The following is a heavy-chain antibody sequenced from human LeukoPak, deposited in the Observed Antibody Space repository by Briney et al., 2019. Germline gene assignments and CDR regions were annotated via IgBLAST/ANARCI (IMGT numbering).Heavy chain of an antibody. V-gene: IGHV1-24*01. CDR2: FDPEDGET. J-gene: IGHJ4*02. CDR1: GYTLTELS. Sequence: ASVKVSCKVSGYTLTELSMHWVRQAPGKGLEWMGGFDPEDGETIYAQKFQGRVTMIEDTSTDTAYMELSSLRSEDTAVYYCATAGGSSWSFDYWGQGTLVTVSS. D-gene: IGHD6-13*01. CDR3: ATAGGSSWSFDY.